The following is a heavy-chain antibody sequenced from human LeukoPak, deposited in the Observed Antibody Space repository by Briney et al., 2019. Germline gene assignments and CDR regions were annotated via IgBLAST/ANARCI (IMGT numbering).Heavy chain of an antibody. D-gene: IGHD3-22*01. CDR3: ARDFYDTSGYYYDY. CDR1: GFTFSRYS. J-gene: IGHJ4*02. Sequence: PGGSLRLSCAASGFTFSRYSMNWVRQAPGKGLEWVSSISGTGSYKYYADSVKGRFTISRDNAKSSLYLQMNSLRAEDTAVYYCARDFYDTSGYYYDYWGQGTLVTVSS. CDR2: ISGTGSYK. V-gene: IGHV3-21*01.